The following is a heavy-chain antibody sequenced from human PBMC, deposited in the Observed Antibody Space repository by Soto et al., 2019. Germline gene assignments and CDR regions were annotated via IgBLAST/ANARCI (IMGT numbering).Heavy chain of an antibody. CDR3: ARETECSGGSCYGYYYYMDV. V-gene: IGHV1-69*04. CDR2: IIPILGIA. D-gene: IGHD2-15*01. CDR1: GGTFSSYT. J-gene: IGHJ6*03. Sequence: SVKVSCKASGGTFSSYTISWVRQAPGQGLEWMGRIIPILGIANYAQKFQGRVTITADKSTSTAYMELSSLRSEDTAVYYCARETECSGGSCYGYYYYMDVWGRGTTVTVSS.